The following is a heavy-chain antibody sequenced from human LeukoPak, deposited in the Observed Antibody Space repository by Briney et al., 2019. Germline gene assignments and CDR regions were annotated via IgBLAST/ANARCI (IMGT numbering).Heavy chain of an antibody. CDR3: AKGGVYGSTKRQFDY. D-gene: IGHD6-13*01. Sequence: GGSLRFSCAASGFTFSSYAMSWVRQAPGKGLEWVSAISGSGGSTYYADSVKGRFTISRDNSKNTLYLQMNSLRAEDTAVYYCAKGGVYGSTKRQFDYWGQGTLVTVSS. CDR2: ISGSGGST. V-gene: IGHV3-23*01. CDR1: GFTFSSYA. J-gene: IGHJ4*02.